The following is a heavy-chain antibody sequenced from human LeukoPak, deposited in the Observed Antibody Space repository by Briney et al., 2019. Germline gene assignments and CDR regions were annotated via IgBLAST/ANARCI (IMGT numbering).Heavy chain of an antibody. V-gene: IGHV4-39*01. CDR2: IYYSGTT. CDR1: GGSISSSSYH. J-gene: IGHJ4*02. D-gene: IGHD6-19*01. CDR3: AREGYSSAVK. Sequence: PSETLSLTCTVSGGSISSSSYHWGWIRQPPGKGLEWIGSIYYSGTTYYKPSLKSRVTISVDTSKNQFSLKLKSVTAADTAVYYCAREGYSSAVKWGQGTLVTVSS.